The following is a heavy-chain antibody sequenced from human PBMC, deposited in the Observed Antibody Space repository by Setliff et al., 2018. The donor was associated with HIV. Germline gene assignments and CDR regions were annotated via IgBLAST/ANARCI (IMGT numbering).Heavy chain of an antibody. V-gene: IGHV3-30-3*01. CDR3: ARAFGYYDFWSGYSGDEFDI. Sequence: GGSLRLSCAASGFIFSDYAIHWVRQAPAKGLEWVAVIGYDGSKEYYADSVKGRFTISRENSKNTLYLQMNSLRPEDTAVYYCARAFGYYDFWSGYSGDEFDIWGQGTTVTVSS. CDR2: IGYDGSKE. J-gene: IGHJ3*02. CDR1: GFIFSDYA. D-gene: IGHD3-3*01.